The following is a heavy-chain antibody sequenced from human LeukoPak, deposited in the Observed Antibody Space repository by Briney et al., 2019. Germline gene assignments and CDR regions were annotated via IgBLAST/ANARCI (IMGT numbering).Heavy chain of an antibody. CDR1: GGSISSYY. J-gene: IGHJ4*02. Sequence: PSETLSFTCTVSGGSISSYYWSWIRQPPGKGLEWIGYIYYSGSTNYNPSLKSRVTISVDTSKNQFSLKLSSVTAADTAVYYCASSDCSGGSCLLDYWGQGTLVTVSS. V-gene: IGHV4-59*08. D-gene: IGHD2-15*01. CDR2: IYYSGST. CDR3: ASSDCSGGSCLLDY.